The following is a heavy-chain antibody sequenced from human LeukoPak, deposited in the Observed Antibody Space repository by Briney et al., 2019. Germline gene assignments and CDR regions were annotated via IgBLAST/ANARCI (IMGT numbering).Heavy chain of an antibody. CDR3: ARDPELLWFGELFGGEFDY. Sequence: TGGSLRLSCAASGFTFSSYAMHWVRQAPGKGLEWVAVISYDGSNKYYADSVKGRFTISRDNSKNTLYLQMNSLRAEDTAVYYCARDPELLWFGELFGGEFDYWGQGTLVTVSS. CDR2: ISYDGSNK. V-gene: IGHV3-30-3*01. J-gene: IGHJ4*02. D-gene: IGHD3-10*01. CDR1: GFTFSSYA.